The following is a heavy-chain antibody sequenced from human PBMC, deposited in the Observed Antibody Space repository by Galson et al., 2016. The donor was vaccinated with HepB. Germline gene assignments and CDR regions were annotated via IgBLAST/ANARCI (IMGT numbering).Heavy chain of an antibody. CDR2: IYSGGST. CDR3: ASMTGTTPGEY. J-gene: IGHJ4*02. Sequence: SLRLSCAASGFTLSHYSMNWVRQAPGKGLEWVSLIYSGGSTYYADSVKGRFTISRDNSKDTLYLQMNSLRAEDTAVYYCASMTGTTPGEYWGQGTLVTVSS. CDR1: GFTLSHYS. V-gene: IGHV3-53*01. D-gene: IGHD1-20*01.